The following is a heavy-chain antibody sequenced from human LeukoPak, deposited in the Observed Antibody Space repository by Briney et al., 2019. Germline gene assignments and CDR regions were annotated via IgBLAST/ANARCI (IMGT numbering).Heavy chain of an antibody. V-gene: IGHV3-23*01. CDR2: ISGTESVT. CDR1: GFSFRTYA. D-gene: IGHD3-3*01. Sequence: GGSLRLSCAASGFSFRTYAMTWVRQAPGKGLEWVARISGTESVTYYADSVKGRFTVSRNNFEKTVSLEMNSLRHEDTATYFCSRAPDDDFSSDTLFYGMDVWGQGTTVIVSS. CDR3: SRAPDDDFSSDTLFYGMDV. J-gene: IGHJ6*02.